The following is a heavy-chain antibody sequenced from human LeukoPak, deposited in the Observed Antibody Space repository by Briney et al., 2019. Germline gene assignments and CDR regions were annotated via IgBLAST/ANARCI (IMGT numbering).Heavy chain of an antibody. D-gene: IGHD6-19*01. CDR2: MKVNSGYT. V-gene: IGHV1-8*03. CDR3: ARVAGGIDY. CDR1: GYTFTTYD. J-gene: IGHJ4*02. Sequence: GSVKVSRKTSGYTFTTYDRNWVRPATGQGLGWIGWMKVNSGYTGYAQKYQGRVTITRDTSISTAYMELSSLRSEDTAVYYCARVAGGIDYWGQGTLVTVTA.